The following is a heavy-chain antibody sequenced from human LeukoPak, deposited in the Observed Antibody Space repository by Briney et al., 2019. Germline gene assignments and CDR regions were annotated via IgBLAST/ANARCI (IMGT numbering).Heavy chain of an antibody. CDR2: ISYDGSNK. J-gene: IGHJ4*02. CDR1: GFTFSSYA. V-gene: IGHV3-30*18. CDR3: AKSGSGTGYFDY. Sequence: GGSLRLSCAASGFTFSSYAMSWVRQAPGKGLEWVAVISYDGSNKYYADSVKGRFTISRDNSKNTLYLQMNSLRAEDTAVYYCAKSGSGTGYFDYWGQGTLVTVSS. D-gene: IGHD1-1*01.